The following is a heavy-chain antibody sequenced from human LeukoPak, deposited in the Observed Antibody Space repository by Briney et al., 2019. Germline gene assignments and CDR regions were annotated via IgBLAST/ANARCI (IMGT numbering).Heavy chain of an antibody. Sequence: NPSETLSLTCAVYGGSFSGYYWSWIRQPPGKGLEWIGEINHSGSTNYNPSLKSRVTIPVDTSKNQFSLKLSSVTAADTAVYYCARGRGVRGVLDYWGQGTLVTVSS. CDR3: ARGRGVRGVLDY. D-gene: IGHD3-10*01. CDR1: GGSFSGYY. J-gene: IGHJ4*02. CDR2: INHSGST. V-gene: IGHV4-34*01.